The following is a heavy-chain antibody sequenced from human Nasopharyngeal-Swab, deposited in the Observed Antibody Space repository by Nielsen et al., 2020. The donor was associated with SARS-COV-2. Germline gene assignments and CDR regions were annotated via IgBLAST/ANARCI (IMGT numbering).Heavy chain of an antibody. D-gene: IGHD4-17*01. CDR2: IYSGGRI. CDR3: AKPSPDYGDYGRNY. J-gene: IGHJ4*02. CDR1: GFTVSNNY. Sequence: GESLNISCAASGFTVSNNYMSWVRQAPGKGLEWLSGIYSGGRIYYADSVKGRFTISRDNSKNPMYLQMNSLRAEDTAGYYCAKPSPDYGDYGRNYWGQGTLVTVSS. V-gene: IGHV3-53*01.